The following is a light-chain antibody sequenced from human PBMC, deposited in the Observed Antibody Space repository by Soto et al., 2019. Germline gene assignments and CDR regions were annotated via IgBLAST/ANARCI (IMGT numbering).Light chain of an antibody. Sequence: IQMTQPPCSLCASVGDRVTITFRASQSISTYLNWYHQKPGKAPDLLIYAASSLKSGVPSRFSGSGSGTHFTLTISRLQPEDIATYYCQQYENLPTFGQGTRLEIK. CDR3: QQYENLPT. J-gene: IGKJ5*01. CDR1: QSISTY. CDR2: AAS. V-gene: IGKV1-16*01.